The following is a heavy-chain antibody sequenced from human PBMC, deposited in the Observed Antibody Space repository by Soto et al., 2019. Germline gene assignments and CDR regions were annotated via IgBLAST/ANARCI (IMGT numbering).Heavy chain of an antibody. Sequence: ASVKVSCKASGYTFTGYYMHWVRQAPGQGFEWMGRISPKSGGTNYAQKFEGRVTMTWDTSLKTAYMELSSLISEDTAVYYCATNEGRDGYSFDYWGQGTLVTVSS. CDR3: ATNEGRDGYSFDY. V-gene: IGHV1-2*02. CDR1: GYTFTGYY. CDR2: ISPKSGGT. J-gene: IGHJ4*02. D-gene: IGHD5-12*01.